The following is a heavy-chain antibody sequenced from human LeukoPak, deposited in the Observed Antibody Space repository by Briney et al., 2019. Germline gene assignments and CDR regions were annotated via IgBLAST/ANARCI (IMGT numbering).Heavy chain of an antibody. V-gene: IGHV4-39*01. CDR3: ARHLEAVAGTFDY. CDR2: IYYSEST. J-gene: IGHJ4*02. Sequence: SETLSLTCTVSGGSISSRSYYWGWIRRPPGKGLEWIGSIYYSESTYYNPSLRSRVTISVDTSKNQFSLKLSSVTAADTAVYYCARHLEAVAGTFDYWGQGTLVTVSS. D-gene: IGHD6-19*01. CDR1: GGSISSRSYY.